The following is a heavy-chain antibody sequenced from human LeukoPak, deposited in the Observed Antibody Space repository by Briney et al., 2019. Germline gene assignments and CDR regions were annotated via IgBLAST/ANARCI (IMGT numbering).Heavy chain of an antibody. CDR3: ARRHGFYYPYGAFDI. CDR2: IYPDDSDT. Sequence: GESLQISCKGSGYSFSSYWIGWVRHMPGKGLEWMGIIYPDDSDTRYSPSFQGQVTISADKSISTAYLQWSSLKASDTAMYYCARRHGFYYPYGAFDIWGQGTMVSVSS. CDR1: GYSFSSYW. V-gene: IGHV5-51*01. J-gene: IGHJ3*02. D-gene: IGHD2-8*01.